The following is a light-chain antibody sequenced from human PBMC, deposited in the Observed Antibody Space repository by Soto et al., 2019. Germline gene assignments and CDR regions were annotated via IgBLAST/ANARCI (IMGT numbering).Light chain of an antibody. CDR2: AAS. CDR1: QSITYY. V-gene: IGKV1-39*01. Sequence: DIQMTQSPSSLSASVGDGVTITCRASQSITYYLNWDQQKPGKAPKLLIYAASTLQSGVPSRFSGSGSGTDFTLRISSLQPEDYATYFCQQSYTTPITFGGGTKVEIK. J-gene: IGKJ4*01. CDR3: QQSYTTPIT.